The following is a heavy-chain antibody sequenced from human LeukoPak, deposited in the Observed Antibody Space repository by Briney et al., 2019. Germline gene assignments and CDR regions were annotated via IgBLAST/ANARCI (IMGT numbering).Heavy chain of an antibody. V-gene: IGHV1-69*04. CDR3: ARGARARHDAFDI. Sequence: GGSLRLSCAASGFTFSSYAISWVRQAPGQGLEWMGRIIPILGIANYAQKFQGRVTITADKSTSTAYMELSSLRSEDTAVYYCARGARARHDAFDIWGQGTMVTVSS. CDR1: GFTFSSYA. D-gene: IGHD1-26*01. CDR2: IIPILGIA. J-gene: IGHJ3*02.